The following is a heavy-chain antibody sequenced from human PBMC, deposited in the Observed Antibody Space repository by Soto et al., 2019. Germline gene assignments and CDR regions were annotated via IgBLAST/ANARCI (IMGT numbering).Heavy chain of an antibody. CDR3: ARSPGSDYSDPHDY. Sequence: QVQLQQWGAGLLKPSETLSLTCAVFGGSFTGYHWNWIRQAPGKGLEWIGEINHSGSSNNPSLKGRATISVDMSQNQFSLKLTSVTAADTAVYYCARSPGSDYSDPHDYWGQGTVVTVSS. J-gene: IGHJ4*02. D-gene: IGHD4-17*01. CDR1: GGSFTGYH. CDR2: INHSGSS. V-gene: IGHV4-34*04.